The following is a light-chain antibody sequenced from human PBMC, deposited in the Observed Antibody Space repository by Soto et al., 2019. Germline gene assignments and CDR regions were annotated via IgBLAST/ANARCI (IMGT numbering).Light chain of an antibody. J-gene: IGLJ1*01. CDR3: CSSTIRAYD. CDR1: SSDVGAYNY. Sequence: QSVLIQPRSVSGSPGQSVTISCTGTSSDVGAYNYVSWYQQHPAKAPNLMIYDVSKRPSGVPDRFSGSKSGNTASLTISGLQAEYEGDYYSCSSTIRAYDFGTVTKVTVL. V-gene: IGLV2-11*01. CDR2: DVS.